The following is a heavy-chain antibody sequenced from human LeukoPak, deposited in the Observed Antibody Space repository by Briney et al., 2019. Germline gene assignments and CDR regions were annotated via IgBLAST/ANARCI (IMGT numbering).Heavy chain of an antibody. V-gene: IGHV1-3*01. Sequence: ASVKVFCKASGYTFTSYAMHWVRQAPGQRLEWMGWINAGNGNTKYSQKFQGRVTITRDTSASTAYMELSSLRSEDTAVYYCARSGSYLGYFDYWGQGTLVTVSS. J-gene: IGHJ4*02. CDR2: INAGNGNT. CDR1: GYTFTSYA. CDR3: ARSGSYLGYFDY. D-gene: IGHD1-26*01.